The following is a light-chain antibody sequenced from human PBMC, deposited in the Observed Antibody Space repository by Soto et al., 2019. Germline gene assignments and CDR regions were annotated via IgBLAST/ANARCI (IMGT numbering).Light chain of an antibody. CDR1: QGISRW. CDR2: TAT. CDR3: QQANSFPWT. J-gene: IGKJ1*01. V-gene: IGKV1-12*01. Sequence: DIQMTQSPSSVSASVGDRVTITCRASQGISRWLAWYQQKPGKAPKLLIYTATSLQSGVPSSFSGTGSGTDFTLTISSLQPEDFATSYCQQANSFPWTFGQGTKVEIK.